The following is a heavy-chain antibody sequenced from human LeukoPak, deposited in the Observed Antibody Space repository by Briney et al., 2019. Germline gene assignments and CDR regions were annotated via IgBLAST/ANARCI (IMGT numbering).Heavy chain of an antibody. V-gene: IGHV3-23*01. D-gene: IGHD6-6*01. Sequence: GGSLRLSCAATGFTFSNYAMSWVRQAPGKGLEWVSSISDSGGKTYYADSVKGRFAISRDNSKNTLYLQMDSLRAEDTAVYYCAKGRPVLDYWGQGTLVTVSS. CDR1: GFTFSNYA. CDR2: ISDSGGKT. CDR3: AKGRPVLDY. J-gene: IGHJ4*02.